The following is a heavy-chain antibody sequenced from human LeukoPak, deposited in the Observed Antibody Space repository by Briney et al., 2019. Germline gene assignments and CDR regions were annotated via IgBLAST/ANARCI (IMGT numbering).Heavy chain of an antibody. CDR1: GFTVSSNY. CDR3: AREYRGEYYFAY. D-gene: IGHD3-10*01. CDR2: IYSGGST. V-gene: IGHV3-66*01. J-gene: IGHJ4*02. Sequence: GGSLRLSCAASGFTVSSNYMSWVRQAPGKGLEWVSVIYSGGSTYYADSVKGRFTISRDNSRNTLYLQMNSLRAEDTAVYYCAREYRGEYYFAYWGQGTLVTVSS.